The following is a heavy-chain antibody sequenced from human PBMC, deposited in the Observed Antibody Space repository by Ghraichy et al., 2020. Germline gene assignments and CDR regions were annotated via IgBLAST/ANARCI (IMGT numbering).Heavy chain of an antibody. Sequence: GGSLRLSCAASGFTFSSYSMNWVRQAPGKGLEWVSSISSSSSYIYYADSVKGRFTISRDNAKNSLYLQMNSLRAEDTAVYYCARAGGGTYYYDSSGYFCFDYWGQGTLVTVSS. V-gene: IGHV3-21*01. CDR3: ARAGGGTYYYDSSGYFCFDY. J-gene: IGHJ4*02. CDR1: GFTFSSYS. CDR2: ISSSSSYI. D-gene: IGHD3-22*01.